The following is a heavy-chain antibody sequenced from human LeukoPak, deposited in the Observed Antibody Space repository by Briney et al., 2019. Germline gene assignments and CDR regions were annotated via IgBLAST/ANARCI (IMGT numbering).Heavy chain of an antibody. Sequence: GGSLRLSCAASGFTFSSYAMSWVRQAPGKGLEWVAYISGGGIGTYYADAVKGRFTISRDNSENMMYVQMNSLRAEDTAIYYCAKGSCSGTSCYSDYWGQGTLVTVSS. V-gene: IGHV3-23*01. CDR2: ISGGGIGT. D-gene: IGHD2-2*02. CDR3: AKGSCSGTSCYSDY. J-gene: IGHJ4*02. CDR1: GFTFSSYA.